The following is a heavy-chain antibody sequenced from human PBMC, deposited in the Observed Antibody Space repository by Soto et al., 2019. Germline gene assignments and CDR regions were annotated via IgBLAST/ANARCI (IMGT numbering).Heavy chain of an antibody. Sequence: PGGSLRLSCAASGFTFSSYGMHWVRQAPGKGLEWVAVISYDGSNKYYADSVKGRFTISRDNSKNTLYLQMNSLRAEDTAVYYCAKDHDFQHWGQGTLVTVSS. V-gene: IGHV3-30*18. CDR3: AKDHDFQH. J-gene: IGHJ1*01. CDR1: GFTFSSYG. CDR2: ISYDGSNK.